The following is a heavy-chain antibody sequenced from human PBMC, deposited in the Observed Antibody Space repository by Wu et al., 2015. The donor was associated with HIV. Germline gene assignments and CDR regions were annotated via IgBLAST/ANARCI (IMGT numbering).Heavy chain of an antibody. CDR2: IYYNGFT. J-gene: IGHJ4*02. D-gene: IGHD3-3*01. CDR1: GGSITSYY. CDR3: ARWEGIGYLL. V-gene: IGHV4-59*08. Sequence: QVQLQESGLGLVKPSETLSLTCTVSGGSITSYYWSWIRQPPGKGLEWIGYIYYNGFTYYNPSLKTRVTMSLGTSNKQFSLRLSSVTASDTAVYYCARWEGIGYLLWGQGTLVTVSS.